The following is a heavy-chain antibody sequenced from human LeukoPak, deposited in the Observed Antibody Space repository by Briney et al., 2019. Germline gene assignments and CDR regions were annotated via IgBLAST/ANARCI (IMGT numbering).Heavy chain of an antibody. CDR2: ISYDGSNK. CDR3: AEDGSEDYYYGSGSPFDY. CDR1: GFTFSSYG. J-gene: IGHJ4*02. V-gene: IGHV3-30*18. D-gene: IGHD3-10*01. Sequence: GGSLRLSCAASGFTFSSYGMHWVRQAPGKGLEWVAVISYDGSNKYYADSVKGRFTISRDNSKNTLYLQMNSLRAEDTAVYYCAEDGSEDYYYGSGSPFDYWGQGTLVTVSS.